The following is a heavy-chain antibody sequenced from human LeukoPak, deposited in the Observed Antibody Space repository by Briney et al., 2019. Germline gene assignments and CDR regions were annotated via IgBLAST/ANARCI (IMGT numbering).Heavy chain of an antibody. D-gene: IGHD1-1*01. CDR2: IYGGGNT. CDR1: GFSVSTNY. Sequence: GGSLRLSCAASGFSVSTNYLTWVRQAPGKGLEWVSFIYGGGNTYYAGSVKGRFIISRDSSKNTLYLQMSSLRAEDTAVYYCARDDNWNDGRGLDDWGQGTLVTVSS. J-gene: IGHJ4*02. CDR3: ARDDNWNDGRGLDD. V-gene: IGHV3-53*01.